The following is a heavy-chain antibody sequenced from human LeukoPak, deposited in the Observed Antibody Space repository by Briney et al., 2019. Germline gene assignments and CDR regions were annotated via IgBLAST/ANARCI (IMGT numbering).Heavy chain of an antibody. D-gene: IGHD3-10*01. CDR3: ARRGPGYFDY. CDR1: GGSISSYY. Sequence: PSETLSLTCTVSGGSISSYYWSWIRQPAGKGLECIGRIYSSGSTDYNPSLKSRVTMSVDTSKNQFSLKLSCVTAADTAVYYCARRGPGYFDYWGQGTLATVSS. V-gene: IGHV4-4*07. CDR2: IYSSGST. J-gene: IGHJ4*02.